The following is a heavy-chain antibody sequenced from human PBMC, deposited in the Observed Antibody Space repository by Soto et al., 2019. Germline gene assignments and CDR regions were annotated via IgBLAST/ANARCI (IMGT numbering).Heavy chain of an antibody. CDR1: GFTFDAYA. J-gene: IGHJ5*01. CDR2: ISATGGGT. Sequence: PGDSRRLSCTPFGFTFDAYAMSWVRPAPGKGLEWVSLISATGGGTYYADSVKGRFTISRDNSDNTLYLQVHSLRAEDTAVYYCAKDRRAGGNSAFYFDFWGQGAQVTVSS. V-gene: IGHV3-23*01. CDR3: AKDRRAGGNSAFYFDF. D-gene: IGHD3-16*01.